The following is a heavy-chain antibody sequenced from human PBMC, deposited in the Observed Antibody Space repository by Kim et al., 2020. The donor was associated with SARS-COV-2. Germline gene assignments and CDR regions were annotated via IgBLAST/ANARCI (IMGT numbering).Heavy chain of an antibody. J-gene: IGHJ6*03. D-gene: IGHD3-3*01. CDR1: GGTFSSYA. Sequence: SVKVSCKASGGTFSSYAISWVRQAPGQGLEWMGRIIPILGIANYAQKFQGRVTITADKSTSTAYMELSSLRSEDTAVYYCASLGDYDFWSGYASQPTDYYYYMDVWGKGTTVTVSS. V-gene: IGHV1-69*04. CDR3: ASLGDYDFWSGYASQPTDYYYYMDV. CDR2: IIPILGIA.